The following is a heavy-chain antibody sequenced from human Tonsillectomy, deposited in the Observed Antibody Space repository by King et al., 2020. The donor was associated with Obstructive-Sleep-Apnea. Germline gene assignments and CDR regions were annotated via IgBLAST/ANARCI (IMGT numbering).Heavy chain of an antibody. CDR3: ARFRWNYGSGSEIDY. CDR2: IHHSGST. J-gene: IGHJ4*02. D-gene: IGHD3-10*01. Sequence: QLQESGPGLVRPSGTLSLTCAVSGGSISSTNWWLWVRQPPGKGLEWIGEIHHSGSTNYNPSLKSRVTISVDKSKNQFSLRLTSVTAADTAVYYCARFRWNYGSGSEIDYWGQGTLVTVSS. V-gene: IGHV4-4*02. CDR1: GGSISSTNW.